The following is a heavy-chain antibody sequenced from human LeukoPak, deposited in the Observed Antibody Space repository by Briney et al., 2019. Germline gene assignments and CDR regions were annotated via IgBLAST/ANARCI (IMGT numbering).Heavy chain of an antibody. J-gene: IGHJ6*03. V-gene: IGHV1-8*01. CDR1: GYTFTIYD. CDR2: MNPNSGNT. CDR3: ARGPLPLRFLEWLLSVDYYYMDV. D-gene: IGHD3-3*01. Sequence: GASVTVSCTASGYTFTIYDINWVRQAPGQGLECMGWMNPNSGNTGYAQKFQGRVTMTRNTSISTAYMELSSLRSEDTAVYYCARGPLPLRFLEWLLSVDYYYMDVWGKGTTVTVSS.